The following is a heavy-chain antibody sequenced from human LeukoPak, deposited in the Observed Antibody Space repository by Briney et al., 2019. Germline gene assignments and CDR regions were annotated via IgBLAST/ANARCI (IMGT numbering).Heavy chain of an antibody. CDR1: GDSVSSNSAA. D-gene: IGHD3-22*01. V-gene: IGHV6-1*01. J-gene: IGHJ4*02. Sequence: SQTLSLTCAISGDSVSSNSAAWNWIRQSPSRGLEWLGRTYYRSKWYNDYAVSVKSRININPDTSKNQFSLQLNSVTPEDTAVYYCARESVVVAPQAPFDYWGQGTLVTVSS. CDR3: ARESVVVAPQAPFDY. CDR2: TYYRSKWYN.